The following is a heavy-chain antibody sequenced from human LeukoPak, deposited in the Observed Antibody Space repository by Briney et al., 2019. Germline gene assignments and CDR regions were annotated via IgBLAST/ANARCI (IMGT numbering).Heavy chain of an antibody. J-gene: IGHJ4*02. Sequence: SETLSLTCSVSGASISVGTYYWGWIRQPPGTGLEWIGSIYYTGSTYDNPSLKSRVTISVDTSKNQFSLKLSSVTAADTAVYYCARRGGSGRAFDYWGQGTLVTVSS. CDR2: IYYTGST. CDR1: GASISVGTYY. V-gene: IGHV4-39*01. CDR3: ARRGGSGRAFDY. D-gene: IGHD1-26*01.